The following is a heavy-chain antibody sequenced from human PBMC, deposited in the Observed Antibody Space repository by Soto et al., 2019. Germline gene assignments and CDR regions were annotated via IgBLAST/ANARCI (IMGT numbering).Heavy chain of an antibody. D-gene: IGHD2-2*01. CDR1: GYTFSNYG. CDR2: LYSDGT. V-gene: IGHV1-18*01. Sequence: ASVKVSCKTSGYTFSNYGITWVRQAPGQPLEWLSLYSDGTNYAQKFQGRVSMTTDTSTTTAYMELRSLRSDDTAVYYCARVVPGAEAWFGPWGQGTLVTVYS. J-gene: IGHJ5*02. CDR3: ARVVPGAEAWFGP.